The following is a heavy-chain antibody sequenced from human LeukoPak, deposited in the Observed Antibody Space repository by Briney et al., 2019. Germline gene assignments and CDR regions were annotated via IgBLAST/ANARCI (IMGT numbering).Heavy chain of an antibody. CDR1: GFTFSDYY. D-gene: IGHD2-21*01. CDR3: ATIGVAAHPFDY. V-gene: IGHV3-11*04. J-gene: IGHJ4*01. CDR2: ISSSGSTI. Sequence: PGGSLRLSCAASGFTFSDYYMSWIRQAPGKGLEWVSYISSSGSTIYYADSVRGRFTISRDNAKNSLYLQMNSLRAEDTAVYYCATIGVAAHPFDYWGQGTLVTVSS.